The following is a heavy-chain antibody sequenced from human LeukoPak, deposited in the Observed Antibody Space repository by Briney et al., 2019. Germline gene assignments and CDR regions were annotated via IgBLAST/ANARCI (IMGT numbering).Heavy chain of an antibody. V-gene: IGHV4-30-4*01. CDR3: ARANWDYFHGNGYYHDS. CDR1: GGSINSGNYY. CDR2: IYYSGIP. J-gene: IGHJ4*02. Sequence: SQTLSLTCTVSGGSINSGNYYWSWIRQPPGKGLEWVGYIYYSGIPYFNASLKSRVTISVDTSENQFSLKLRSVTAADTAVYYCARANWDYFHGNGYYHDSWGQGTLVTVSS. D-gene: IGHD3-22*01.